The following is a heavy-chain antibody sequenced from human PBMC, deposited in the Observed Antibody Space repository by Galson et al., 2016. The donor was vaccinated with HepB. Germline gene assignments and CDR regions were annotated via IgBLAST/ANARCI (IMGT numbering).Heavy chain of an antibody. Sequence: SLRLSCAASGLTVNDAWVHWVRQSPGKGLEGVGRIKSVRNGGTIDYAAPVKGRFSISRDESQNTVYLEMNSLKIEDTAMYYCYFFVGRSDHWGQGTLVTVSS. D-gene: IGHD1-26*01. CDR2: IKSVRNGGTI. V-gene: IGHV3-15*07. CDR1: GLTVNDAW. J-gene: IGHJ5*02. CDR3: YFFVGRSDH.